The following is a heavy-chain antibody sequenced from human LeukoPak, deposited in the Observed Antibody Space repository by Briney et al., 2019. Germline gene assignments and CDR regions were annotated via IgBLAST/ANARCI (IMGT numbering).Heavy chain of an antibody. CDR1: GYTFTNYD. Sequence: AASVKVSCKASGYTFTNYDINWVRQATGQGLEWMGWMNPNSGNTGYAQKFQGRVTITRNTSINTAYMELSSLRSEDTAVYYCARHWAVAAGYDAFDIWGQGTMVTVSS. J-gene: IGHJ3*02. CDR3: ARHWAVAAGYDAFDI. V-gene: IGHV1-8*03. CDR2: MNPNSGNT. D-gene: IGHD6-13*01.